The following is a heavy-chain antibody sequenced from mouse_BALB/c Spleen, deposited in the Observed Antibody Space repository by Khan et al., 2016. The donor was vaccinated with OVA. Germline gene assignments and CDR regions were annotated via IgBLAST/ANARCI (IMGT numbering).Heavy chain of an antibody. V-gene: IGHV2-6-7*01. D-gene: IGHD2-10*01. CDR2: IWGDGST. J-gene: IGHJ4*01. CDR1: GFSLTGYG. Sequence: VKLEESGPGLVAPSQSLSITCTVSGFSLTGYGVNWVRQPPGKGLEWLGMIWGDGSTDYNSALKSRLSISKDNSKSQAFLQMNSLQTDDTARYNCERAYDDNYTEAIEYWGQGTTVTVSS. CDR3: ERAYDDNYTEAIEY.